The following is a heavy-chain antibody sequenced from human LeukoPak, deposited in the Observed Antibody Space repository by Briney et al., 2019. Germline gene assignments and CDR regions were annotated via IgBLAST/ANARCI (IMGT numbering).Heavy chain of an antibody. CDR1: GFTFTNHA. CDR3: ARRVGGTPDY. CDR2: IGGDGRST. J-gene: IGHJ4*02. Sequence: GGSLRLSCAASGFTFTNHAMTWVRQAPGEGLEWVSAIGGDGRSTDYADSVKGRFTISRDDSKNALYLQMNSLRAEDTALYYCARRVGGTPDYWGLGTLVTVSS. V-gene: IGHV3-23*01. D-gene: IGHD1-26*01.